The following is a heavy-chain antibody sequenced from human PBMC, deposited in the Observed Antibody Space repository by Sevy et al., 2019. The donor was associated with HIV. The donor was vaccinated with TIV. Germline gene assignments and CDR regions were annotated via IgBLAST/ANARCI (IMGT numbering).Heavy chain of an antibody. V-gene: IGHV4-39*01. CDR1: GGSLITTNYY. J-gene: IGHJ5*02. CDR3: AAHEGVTISEARFDP. Sequence: SETLSLTCSVSGGSLITTNYYWAWLRQSPGKGLEWIASIYYSGSTYYNPSLKARVTVSVDTSRSQFSLILNSVTAADTSVYYYAAHEGVTISEARFDPWGQGTLVTVSS. D-gene: IGHD1-1*01. CDR2: IYYSGST.